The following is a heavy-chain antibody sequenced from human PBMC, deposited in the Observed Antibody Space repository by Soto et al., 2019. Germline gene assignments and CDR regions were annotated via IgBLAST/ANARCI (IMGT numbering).Heavy chain of an antibody. CDR2: ISAGGSST. Sequence: GGSLRLSCTASEFTFNTYAMNWVRQAPGKGLEWVSSISAGGSSTYYAVSVKGRFTISRDNSKNTLYLQMQSLRAEDTAIYYCAKRFCNTTGCAFSDYWGQGTLVTVSS. V-gene: IGHV3-23*01. D-gene: IGHD2-2*01. J-gene: IGHJ4*02. CDR3: AKRFCNTTGCAFSDY. CDR1: EFTFNTYA.